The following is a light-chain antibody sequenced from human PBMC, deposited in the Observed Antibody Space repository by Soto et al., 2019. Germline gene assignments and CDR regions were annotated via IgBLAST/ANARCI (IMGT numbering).Light chain of an antibody. V-gene: IGLV2-18*01. CDR2: EVS. J-gene: IGLJ2*01. Sequence: QSALTQPPSVSGSPGQSVTISCTGTSTDFVGYNRVSWYQQPPGTAPKLMIYEVSKRPSGVPDRFSGSKSGNTASLTISGLQAADEADYYCSLYTSSITVVFGGGTKLTVL. CDR1: STDFVGYNR. CDR3: SLYTSSITVV.